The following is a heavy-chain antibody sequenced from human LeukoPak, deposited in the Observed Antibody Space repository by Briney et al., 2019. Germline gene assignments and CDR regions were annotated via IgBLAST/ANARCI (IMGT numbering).Heavy chain of an antibody. D-gene: IGHD1-26*01. J-gene: IGHJ3*02. Sequence: GRSLRLSCAASGFTFSSYATHWVRQAPGKGLEWVAVISFDGSNKYYADSVKGRFTISRDNSKNTLYLQMNSLRAEDTAGYYFARGGCRRSFPGGVAFDIWGQGAIVTVSS. CDR1: GFTFSSYA. CDR2: ISFDGSNK. CDR3: ARGGCRRSFPGGVAFDI. V-gene: IGHV3-30*04.